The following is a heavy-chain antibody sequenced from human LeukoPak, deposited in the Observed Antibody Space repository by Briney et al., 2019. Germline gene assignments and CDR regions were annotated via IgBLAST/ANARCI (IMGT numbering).Heavy chain of an antibody. Sequence: KPSETLSLTCTVSGGSISSGSYYWSWIRQPAGKGLEWIGRIYTSGSTNYNPSLKSRVTISVDTSKNQFSLKLSSVTAADTAVYYCARERYYYDSSGYYPWGQGTLVTVSS. J-gene: IGHJ5*02. D-gene: IGHD3-22*01. CDR3: ARERYYYDSSGYYP. V-gene: IGHV4-61*02. CDR1: GGSISSGSYY. CDR2: IYTSGST.